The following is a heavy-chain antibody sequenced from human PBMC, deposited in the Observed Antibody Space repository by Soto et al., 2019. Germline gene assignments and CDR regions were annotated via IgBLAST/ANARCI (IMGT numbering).Heavy chain of an antibody. D-gene: IGHD1-26*01. J-gene: IGHJ3*02. Sequence: SVKVSCKASGGTFSSYAISWARQAPGQGLEWMGGIIPIFGTANYAQKFQGRVTITADESTSTAYMELSSLRSEDTAVYYCARDGIVGARGAFDIWGQGTMVTVSS. CDR1: GGTFSSYA. CDR3: ARDGIVGARGAFDI. CDR2: IIPIFGTA. V-gene: IGHV1-69*13.